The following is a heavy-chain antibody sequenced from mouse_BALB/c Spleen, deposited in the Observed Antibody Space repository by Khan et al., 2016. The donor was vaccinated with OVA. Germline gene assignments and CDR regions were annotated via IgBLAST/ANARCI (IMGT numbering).Heavy chain of an antibody. J-gene: IGHJ2*01. V-gene: IGHV1-76*01. Sequence: QVHVKQSGAELVRPGASVKLSCKTSGYIFTSYWIHWVKQRSGQGLEWLARIYPGTDNTYYNEKLKDKATLTADKSSSTAYMQLSSLQSEDSAVYFCAREEALYYFDNWGQGTTLTVSS. CDR1: GYIFTSYW. CDR3: AREEALYYFDN. CDR2: IYPGTDNT. D-gene: IGHD1-1*01.